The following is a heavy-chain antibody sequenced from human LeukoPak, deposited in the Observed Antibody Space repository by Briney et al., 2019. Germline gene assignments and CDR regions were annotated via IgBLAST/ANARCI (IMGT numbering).Heavy chain of an antibody. CDR1: GFSFRDAW. D-gene: IGHD1-14*01. V-gene: IGHV3-15*01. CDR2: IKTKTDGGTT. J-gene: IGHJ4*02. CDR3: TTKYVEPGI. Sequence: PGGSLRLSCAASGFSFRDAWMSWVRQAPGKGLEWVGRIKTKTDGGTTEYAAPVKGRSTISRDDSKNTLFLQMNSLKTEDTAVYYCTTKYVEPGIWGQGTLVTVSS.